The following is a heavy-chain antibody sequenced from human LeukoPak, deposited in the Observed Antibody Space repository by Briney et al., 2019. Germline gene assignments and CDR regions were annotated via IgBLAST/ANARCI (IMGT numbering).Heavy chain of an antibody. CDR2: MYQSGRT. CDR1: GYSISSGYY. Sequence: PSQTLSLTCAVAGYSISSGYYWGWFRQPPGKGLEWVGCMYQSGRTYYNPSLKSRVTISVDTSKNKFSLKLSSVTAADTAVYYCARQGGSSSPYYYYYMDVWGKGTTVTVSS. CDR3: ARQGGSSSPYYYYYMDV. J-gene: IGHJ6*03. D-gene: IGHD6-13*01. V-gene: IGHV4-38-2*01.